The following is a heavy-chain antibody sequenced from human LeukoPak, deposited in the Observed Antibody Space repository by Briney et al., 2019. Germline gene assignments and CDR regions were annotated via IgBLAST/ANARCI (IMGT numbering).Heavy chain of an antibody. Sequence: PGGSLRLSCAASGFTFSSYWMHWVRQAPGKGLVWVSRIDTDGSFTSYADSVRGRFTISRDNAKNTLYLQMSSLRAEDTAVYYCARATRAWFDPWGQGTLVTVSS. CDR1: GFTFSSYW. CDR3: ARATRAWFDP. V-gene: IGHV3-74*01. CDR2: IDTDGSFT. J-gene: IGHJ5*02.